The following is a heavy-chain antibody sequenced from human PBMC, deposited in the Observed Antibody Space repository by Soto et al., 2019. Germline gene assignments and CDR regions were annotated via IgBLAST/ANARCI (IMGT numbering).Heavy chain of an antibody. CDR1: DGYISSGGYS. CDR2: IYHSGST. Sequence: TQSLTCSVSDGYISSGGYSLSCIGQPPGKGLEWIGYIYHSGSTYYNPSLKSRVTISVDRSKNQFSLKLSSVAAADTAVYYCARGGNWNSGWLDPWGQGTLVTVS. D-gene: IGHD1-7*01. CDR3: ARGGNWNSGWLDP. V-gene: IGHV4-30-2*01. J-gene: IGHJ5*02.